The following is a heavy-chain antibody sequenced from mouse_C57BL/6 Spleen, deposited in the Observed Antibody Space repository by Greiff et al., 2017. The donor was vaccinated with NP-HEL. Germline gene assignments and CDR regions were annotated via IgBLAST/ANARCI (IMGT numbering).Heavy chain of an antibody. J-gene: IGHJ2*01. Sequence: QVQLQQPGAELVKPGASVKLSCKASGYTFTSYWMQWVKQRPGQGLEWIGEIDPSDSYTNYNQKFKGKATLTVDTSSSTAYMQLSSLTSEDSAVYYCARREYYYGSSYTDWGQGTTLTVSS. CDR1: GYTFTSYW. V-gene: IGHV1-50*01. D-gene: IGHD1-1*01. CDR2: IDPSDSYT. CDR3: ARREYYYGSSYTD.